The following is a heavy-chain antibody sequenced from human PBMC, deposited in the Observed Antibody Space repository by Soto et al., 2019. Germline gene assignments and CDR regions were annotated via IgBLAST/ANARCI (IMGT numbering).Heavy chain of an antibody. Sequence: QVRLQESGPGLVKPSGTLSLTCAVSGGSISSPNLWTWVRQPPGKGLEWIGEIYHIGSTTFNPSLKSLVTVSVDKSKNHFSLKLSSVTAADTAVYYCARSPRSIAAGGIDFWGQGILVTVSS. V-gene: IGHV4-4*02. CDR1: GGSISSPNL. CDR2: IYHIGST. J-gene: IGHJ4*01. CDR3: ARSPRSIAAGGIDF. D-gene: IGHD6-13*01.